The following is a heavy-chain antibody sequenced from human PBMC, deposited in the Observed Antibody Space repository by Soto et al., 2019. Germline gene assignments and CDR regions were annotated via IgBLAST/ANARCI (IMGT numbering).Heavy chain of an antibody. CDR3: ARADTAMAPPRS. Sequence: SETLSLTCAVSGGSSRQSSYFWGWIRQPPGKGLEWIASVYYSGTPYYNPSLKSRVTISIDTSKTQISLKLRSLTAADTAVYYCARADTAMAPPRSWGQGILVTVS. V-gene: IGHV4-39*01. CDR1: GGSSRQSSYF. D-gene: IGHD5-18*01. J-gene: IGHJ5*02. CDR2: VYYSGTP.